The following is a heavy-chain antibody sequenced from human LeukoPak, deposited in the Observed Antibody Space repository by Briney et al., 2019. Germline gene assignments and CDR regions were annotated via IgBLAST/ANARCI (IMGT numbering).Heavy chain of an antibody. V-gene: IGHV4-59*01. Sequence: PSETLSLTCTVSGGSISSYYWSWIRQPPGKGLEWIGYIYYSGGTNYNPSLKSRVTISVDTSKNQFSLNLSSVTAADTAVYYCARGGMATFYWGQGTLVTVSS. CDR3: ARGGMATFY. CDR2: IYYSGGT. CDR1: GGSISSYY. D-gene: IGHD5-24*01. J-gene: IGHJ4*02.